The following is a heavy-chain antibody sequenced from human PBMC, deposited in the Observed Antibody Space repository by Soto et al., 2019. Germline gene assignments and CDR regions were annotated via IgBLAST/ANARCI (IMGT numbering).Heavy chain of an antibody. CDR1: GGSISSYY. Sequence: PSETLSLTCTVSGGSISSYYWSWIRQPPGKGLEWIGYIYYSGSTNYNPSLKSRVTISVDKSKNQFSLKLSSVTAADMAVYYCARRGYYAISAFDIWGQGTMVTVSS. V-gene: IGHV4-59*08. CDR3: ARRGYYAISAFDI. CDR2: IYYSGST. J-gene: IGHJ3*02. D-gene: IGHD2-8*01.